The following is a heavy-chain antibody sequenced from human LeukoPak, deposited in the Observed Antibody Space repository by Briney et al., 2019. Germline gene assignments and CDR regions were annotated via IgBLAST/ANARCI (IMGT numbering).Heavy chain of an antibody. Sequence: GGSLRLSCAASGFIFSKYAMSWVRQAPGKGLEWVSSISGSGGSTYYADSVKGRFTISRDNAKNTLNLQMNSLRAEDTAVYYCARDLGQYYDTSDNWFDPWGQGTLVTVSS. J-gene: IGHJ5*02. CDR3: ARDLGQYYDTSDNWFDP. D-gene: IGHD3-22*01. CDR2: ISGSGGST. CDR1: GFIFSKYA. V-gene: IGHV3-23*01.